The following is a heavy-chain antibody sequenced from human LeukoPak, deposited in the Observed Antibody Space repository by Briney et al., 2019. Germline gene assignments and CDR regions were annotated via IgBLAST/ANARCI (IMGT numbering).Heavy chain of an antibody. J-gene: IGHJ5*02. V-gene: IGHV1-2*02. D-gene: IGHD4-17*01. CDR3: ARDGMTTVTTGFDP. CDR1: GYTFTGYY. Sequence: GASVKVSCKASGYTFTGYYMHWVRQAPGQGLEWMGWINPNSGGTNYAQKFQGRVTMTRDTSTSTAYMELSRLRSDDTAVYYCARDGMTTVTTGFDPWGQGTLVTVSS. CDR2: INPNSGGT.